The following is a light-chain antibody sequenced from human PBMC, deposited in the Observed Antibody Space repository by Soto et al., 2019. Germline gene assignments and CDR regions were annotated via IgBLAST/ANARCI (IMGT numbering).Light chain of an antibody. Sequence: DIVMTQSPDSLAVSLGERATINCKSSQSVLYSSNNKNYLAWYRQKPGQPPKLLIYWASIRESGVPDLISGSGSGTDFTLTISSLQAEDVAVYYCQQYYSTPPYTFGQGTKLEIK. V-gene: IGKV4-1*01. J-gene: IGKJ2*01. CDR1: QSVLYSSNNKNY. CDR3: QQYYSTPPYT. CDR2: WAS.